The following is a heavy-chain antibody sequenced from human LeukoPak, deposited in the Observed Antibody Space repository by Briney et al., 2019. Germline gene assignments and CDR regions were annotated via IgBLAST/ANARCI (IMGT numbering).Heavy chain of an antibody. J-gene: IGHJ1*01. Sequence: GASVKVSCKASGYTFTSYDINWVRQATGQGLEWMGWMNPNSGNTGYAQKFQGRVTMTRNTSISTAYMELSSLRSEDTAVYYCARGRSRSSSSWYKYFQHWGQGTLVTVSS. D-gene: IGHD6-13*01. CDR1: GYTFTSYD. CDR3: ARGRSRSSSSWYKYFQH. V-gene: IGHV1-8*01. CDR2: MNPNSGNT.